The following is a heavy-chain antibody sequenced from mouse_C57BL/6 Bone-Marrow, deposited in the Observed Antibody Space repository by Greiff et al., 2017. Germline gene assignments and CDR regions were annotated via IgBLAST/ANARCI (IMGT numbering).Heavy chain of an antibody. CDR2: IDPSDSYT. V-gene: IGHV1-69*01. Sequence: QVQLQQPGAELVMPGASVKLSCKASGYTFTSYWMHWVKQRPGQGLEWIGEIDPSDSYTNYNQKFKGKSTLTVAKSSSTAYMQLSSLTSEDSAVYYCAREERAHYYGSSYGFAYWGQGTLVTVSA. D-gene: IGHD1-1*01. CDR3: AREERAHYYGSSYGFAY. J-gene: IGHJ3*01. CDR1: GYTFTSYW.